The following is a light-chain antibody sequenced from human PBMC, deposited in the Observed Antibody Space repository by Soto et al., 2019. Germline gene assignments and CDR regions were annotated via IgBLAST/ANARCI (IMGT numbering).Light chain of an antibody. Sequence: QSVLTQPASVSGSPGQSITISCTGTSSDVGAYNYVSWYQQHPGKAPKLIIYEVSDRPSGVSNRFSGSKSGNTASLTISGLQAVDEADYYCSSFAGSRVLVLGGGTKLTVL. CDR1: SSDVGAYNY. J-gene: IGLJ2*01. V-gene: IGLV2-14*03. CDR3: SSFAGSRVLV. CDR2: EVS.